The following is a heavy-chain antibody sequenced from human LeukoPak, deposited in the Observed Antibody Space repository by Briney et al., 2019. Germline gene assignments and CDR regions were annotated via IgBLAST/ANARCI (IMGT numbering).Heavy chain of an antibody. D-gene: IGHD2-2*02. V-gene: IGHV3-9*03. CDR3: AKASGYCSSTSCYTGFDY. CDR1: GFTFDAYA. CDR2: ISWNSGSI. Sequence: GGSLRLSCAASGFTFDAYAMHWVRQAPGKGLEWVSGISWNSGSIGYADSVKGRFTISRDNAKNSLYLQMNSLRAEDMALYYCAKASGYCSSTSCYTGFDYWGQGTLVTVSS. J-gene: IGHJ4*02.